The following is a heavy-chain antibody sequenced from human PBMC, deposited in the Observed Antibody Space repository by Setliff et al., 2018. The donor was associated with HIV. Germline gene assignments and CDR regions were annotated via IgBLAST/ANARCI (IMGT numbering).Heavy chain of an antibody. CDR1: GYSFTTNW. CDR2: IYPGDSDT. J-gene: IGHJ3*02. Sequence: GESLTISCKGSGYSFTTNWIGWVRQMPGKGLEWMGVIYPGDSDTRYRPSFQGQVTISADKSISTAYLQWSRLKASDTAMYYCARGPLLDYDILTGYYHDAFDIWGQGTMVTVSS. CDR3: ARGPLLDYDILTGYYHDAFDI. V-gene: IGHV5-51*01. D-gene: IGHD3-9*01.